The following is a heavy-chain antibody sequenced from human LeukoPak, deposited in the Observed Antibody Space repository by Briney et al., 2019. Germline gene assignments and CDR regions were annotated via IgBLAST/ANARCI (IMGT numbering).Heavy chain of an antibody. V-gene: IGHV3-30*18. J-gene: IGHJ4*02. CDR2: ISYDGSNK. CDR3: AKDLYGDYLSPDFDY. D-gene: IGHD4-17*01. CDR1: GFTFSSYG. Sequence: GSLRLSCAASGFTFSSYGMHWVRQAPGKGLEWVAVISYDGSNKYYADSVKGRFTISRDNSKNTLYLQMNSLRAEDTAVYYCAKDLYGDYLSPDFDYWGQGTLVTVSS.